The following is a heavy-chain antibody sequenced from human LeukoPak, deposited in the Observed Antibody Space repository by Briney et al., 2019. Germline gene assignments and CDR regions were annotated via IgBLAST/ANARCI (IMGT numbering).Heavy chain of an antibody. CDR3: ARYSGSQGSFFGY. CDR2: IYYSGST. D-gene: IGHD1-26*01. Sequence: SETLSLTCTVSGGSISSGGYYWSWIRQHPGKGLEWIGYIYYSGSTYYNPSLKSRVTISVDTSKNQFSLKLSSVTAADTAVYYCARYSGSQGSFFGYWGQGTLVTVSS. CDR1: GGSISSGGYY. V-gene: IGHV4-31*03. J-gene: IGHJ4*02.